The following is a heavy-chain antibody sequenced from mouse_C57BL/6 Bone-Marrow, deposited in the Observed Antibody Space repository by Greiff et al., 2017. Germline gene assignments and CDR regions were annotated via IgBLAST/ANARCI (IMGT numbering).Heavy chain of an antibody. Sequence: VQLQQSGPELVKPGASVKISCKASGYSFTGYFMNWVMQSNGKSLEWIGRINPYNGDTFYNQKFKGKATLTVDKSSSTAHMELRSLTSENSAVYYCARSGITTVVASYYFDYWGQGTTLTVSS. V-gene: IGHV1-20*01. CDR3: ARSGITTVVASYYFDY. J-gene: IGHJ2*01. CDR2: INPYNGDT. D-gene: IGHD1-1*01. CDR1: GYSFTGYF.